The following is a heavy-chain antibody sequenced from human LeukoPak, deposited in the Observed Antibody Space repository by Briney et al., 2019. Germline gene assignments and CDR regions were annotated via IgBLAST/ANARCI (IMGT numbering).Heavy chain of an antibody. D-gene: IGHD3-22*01. CDR2: ISGSGDGT. V-gene: IGHV3-23*01. CDR3: AKRGVVIRVILVGFHKEAYYFDS. Sequence: QPGGSLRLSCAVFGITLSNNAMTWGRHAPGKGLEWVAGISGSGDGTNYADSVKGRFTISRDNSKNTLYLQMNNLRVDDTAVYFCAKRGVVIRVILVGFHKEAYYFDSWGQGALVTVSS. J-gene: IGHJ4*02. CDR1: GITLSNNA.